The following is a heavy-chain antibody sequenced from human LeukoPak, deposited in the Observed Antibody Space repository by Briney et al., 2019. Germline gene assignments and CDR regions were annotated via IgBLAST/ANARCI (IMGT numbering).Heavy chain of an antibody. D-gene: IGHD3-10*01. CDR3: AKGFLYYYYGMDV. V-gene: IGHV3-23*01. J-gene: IGHJ6*02. CDR1: GFTFSSYA. CDR2: ISGSGGST. Sequence: GESLRLSCAASGFTFSSYAMSWVRRAPGKGLEWVSAISGSGGSTYYADSVKGRFTISRDNSKNTLYLQMNSLRAEDTAVYYCAKGFLYYYYGMDVWGQGTTVTVSS.